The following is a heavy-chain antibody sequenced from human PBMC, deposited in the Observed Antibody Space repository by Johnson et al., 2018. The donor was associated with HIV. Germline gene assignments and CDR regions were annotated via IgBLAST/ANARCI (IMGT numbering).Heavy chain of an antibody. CDR1: GFTFSSYG. Sequence: EVQLLESGGGVVQPGRSLRLSCAASGFTFSSYGMHWVRQAPGKGLEYVSAISSNGGSTYYANSVKGRFTISRDNSKNTLYLQMGSLRAGDTAVYYCVRGDGGGGSDSSTWYGGLQGFDIWGQGKMVTVSS. J-gene: IGHJ3*02. D-gene: IGHD6-13*01. CDR3: VRGDGGGGSDSSTWYGGLQGFDI. CDR2: ISSNGGST. V-gene: IGHV3-64*01.